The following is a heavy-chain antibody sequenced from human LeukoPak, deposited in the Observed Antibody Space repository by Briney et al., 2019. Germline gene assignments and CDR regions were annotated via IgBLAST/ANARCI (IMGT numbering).Heavy chain of an antibody. J-gene: IGHJ4*02. D-gene: IGHD2-21*01. CDR1: GFSFSSHW. Sequence: GGSLRLSCAASGFSFSSHWVHWVRQAPGKGLVWVSRISDDGSYTSNVDSVKGRFTISRDNVSNMLYLHMNSLRAEDTAVYYCASFGISWRSSYWGQGTLVTVSS. V-gene: IGHV3-74*01. CDR2: ISDDGSYT. CDR3: ASFGISWRSSY.